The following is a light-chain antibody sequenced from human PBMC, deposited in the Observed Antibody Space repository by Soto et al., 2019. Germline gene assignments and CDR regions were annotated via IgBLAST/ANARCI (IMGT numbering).Light chain of an antibody. CDR3: SSYTSSSTYV. V-gene: IGLV2-18*02. CDR1: SGDVGSYNR. J-gene: IGLJ1*01. CDR2: EVN. Sequence: QSVLTQPPSVSGSPGQSVTISCTGTSGDVGSYNRVSWYQQPPGTAPKLIIYEVNNRPSGVPDRFSGSKSGNTASLTISGLQAEDEADYYCSSYTSSSTYVFGSGTKVTVL.